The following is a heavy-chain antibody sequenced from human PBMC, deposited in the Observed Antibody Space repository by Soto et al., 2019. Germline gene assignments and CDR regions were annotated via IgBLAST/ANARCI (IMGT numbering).Heavy chain of an antibody. CDR3: AKDRTHYCSGGSCYWTHYFDY. V-gene: IGHV3-30*18. D-gene: IGHD2-15*01. CDR2: ISYDGSNK. CDR1: GFTFSSYG. J-gene: IGHJ4*02. Sequence: QVQLVESGGGVVQPGRSLRLSCAASGFTFSSYGMHWVRQAPGKGLEWVAVISYDGSNKYYADSVKGRFTISRDNSKNTLYLQMNSLRAEDTAVYYCAKDRTHYCSGGSCYWTHYFDYWGQGTLVTVSS.